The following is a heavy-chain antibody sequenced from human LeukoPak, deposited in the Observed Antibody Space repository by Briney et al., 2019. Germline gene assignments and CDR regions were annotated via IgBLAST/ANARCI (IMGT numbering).Heavy chain of an antibody. CDR1: GFTFSSHW. J-gene: IGHJ3*02. CDR2: IKQDGSEK. CDR3: AREKEDPDAFDI. V-gene: IGHV3-7*01. Sequence: GGSLRLSCAASGFTFSSHWMTWVRQAPGKGLEWVANIKQDGSEKYYVDSVKGRFTISRDNAKNSLYLQMNSLRAEDTAVYYCAREKEDPDAFDIWGQGTMVTVSS.